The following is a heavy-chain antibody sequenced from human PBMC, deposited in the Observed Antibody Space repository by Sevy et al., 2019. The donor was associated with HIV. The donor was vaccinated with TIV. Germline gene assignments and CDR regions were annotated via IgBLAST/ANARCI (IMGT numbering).Heavy chain of an antibody. CDR3: ARDHGYCSGESCYSGGY. D-gene: IGHD2-15*01. J-gene: IGHJ4*02. CDR1: GFIFTSYT. Sequence: GGSLRLSCSASGFIFTSYTMIWVRQAPGRGLEWVASSSGSGNDMHYADSVKGRFTMSRDNAKNLVYLQMNGLRTEDTALYYCARDHGYCSGESCYSGGYWGQGTQVTVSS. V-gene: IGHV3-21*06. CDR2: SSGSGNDM.